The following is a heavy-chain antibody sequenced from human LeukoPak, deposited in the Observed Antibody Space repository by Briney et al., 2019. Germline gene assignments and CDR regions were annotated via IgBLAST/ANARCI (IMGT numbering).Heavy chain of an antibody. CDR2: LNPNSGAT. CDR3: ARYRCKTTSGCEDTDAFDT. CDR1: EYTFTANY. V-gene: IGHV1-2*02. Sequence: ASVKVSCKTSEYTFTANYMRWVRQAPGQGLEWMGWLNPNSGATKYAQKFQGRVTMTRDTSINTAYMELSRLTSDDTAVYYCARYRCKTTSGCEDTDAFDTWGQGTMVTVSS. J-gene: IGHJ3*02. D-gene: IGHD2/OR15-2a*01.